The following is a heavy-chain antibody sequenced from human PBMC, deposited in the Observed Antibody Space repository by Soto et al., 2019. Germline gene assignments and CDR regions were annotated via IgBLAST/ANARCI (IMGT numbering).Heavy chain of an antibody. Sequence: QVQLVESGGGVVQPGRSLRLSCAASGFTFSSYAMHWVSQAPGKGLEWVAVISYDGSNKYYADSVTGRFTISRDNSKNTLYLQMNSLRAEDTAVYYCARGGSRDYYGMDVWGQGTTVTVSS. J-gene: IGHJ6*02. V-gene: IGHV3-30-3*01. CDR3: ARGGSRDYYGMDV. D-gene: IGHD2-15*01. CDR2: ISYDGSNK. CDR1: GFTFSSYA.